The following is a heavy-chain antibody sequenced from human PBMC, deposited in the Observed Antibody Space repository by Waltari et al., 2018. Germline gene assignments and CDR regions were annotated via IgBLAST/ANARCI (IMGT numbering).Heavy chain of an antibody. CDR1: GFTFSSYW. D-gene: IGHD6-6*01. CDR2: IKQDGSEK. J-gene: IGHJ6*03. V-gene: IGHV3-7*01. CDR3: VLSLDSSSSWGWYYYYYMDV. Sequence: EVQLVESGGGLVQPGGSLRLSCAASGFTFSSYWMSWVRQAPGKGLGWVANIKQDGSEKYYVDSVKGRFTISRDNAKNSLYLQMNSLRAEDTAVYYCVLSLDSSSSWGWYYYYYMDVWGKGTTVTVSS.